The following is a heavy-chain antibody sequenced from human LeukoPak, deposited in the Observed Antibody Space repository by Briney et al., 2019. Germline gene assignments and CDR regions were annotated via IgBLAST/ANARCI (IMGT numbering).Heavy chain of an antibody. CDR2: IYYSGST. CDR3: ARVRGYSYGSDAFDI. V-gene: IGHV4-59*01. D-gene: IGHD5-18*01. Sequence: PSETLSHTCTVSGGSISSYYWSWIRQPPGKGLEWIGYIYYSGSTNYNPSLKSRVTISVDTSKNQFSLKLTSVTAADTAVFYCARVRGYSYGSDAFDIWGQGTMVTVSS. CDR1: GGSISSYY. J-gene: IGHJ3*02.